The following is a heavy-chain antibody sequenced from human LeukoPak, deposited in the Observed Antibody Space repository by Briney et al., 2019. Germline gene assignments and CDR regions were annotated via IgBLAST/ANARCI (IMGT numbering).Heavy chain of an antibody. Sequence: PGGSLRLSCAASGFTFSDYYMSWIRQAPGKGLEWVSYISSSGSTIYYADSVKGRFTISRDNAKNSLYLQMNSLRAEDTAVYYCARGSSSFEPRYFDPWGQGTLVTVSS. CDR1: GFTFSDYY. V-gene: IGHV3-11*04. CDR3: ARGSSSFEPRYFDP. D-gene: IGHD6-13*01. J-gene: IGHJ5*02. CDR2: ISSSGSTI.